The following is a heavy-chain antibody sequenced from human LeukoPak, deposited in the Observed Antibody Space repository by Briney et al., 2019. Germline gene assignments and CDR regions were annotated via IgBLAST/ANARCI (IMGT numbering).Heavy chain of an antibody. CDR1: GGSISSRSYY. V-gene: IGHV4-61*01. Sequence: SETLSLTCTVSGGSISSRSYYWGWIRQPPGKGLEWIGYIYYSGSTNYNPPLKSRVTISVDTSKNQFSLRLSSVTAADTAVYYCARDLFFGDSYGIGYWGQGTLVTVSS. J-gene: IGHJ4*02. CDR3: ARDLFFGDSYGIGY. CDR2: IYYSGST. D-gene: IGHD5-18*01.